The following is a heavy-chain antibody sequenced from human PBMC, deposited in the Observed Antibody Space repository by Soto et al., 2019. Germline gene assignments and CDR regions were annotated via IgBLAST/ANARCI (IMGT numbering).Heavy chain of an antibody. J-gene: IGHJ6*02. V-gene: IGHV1-24*01. CDR2: FDPEDGET. CDR3: ASFYDCSSTSCYTGDYYYYGMDV. Sequence: ASVKVSCKVSGYTLTELSMHWVRQAPGKGLEWMGGFDPEDGETIYAQKFQGRGTMTEDTSTDTAYMELSSLRSEDTAVYYCASFYDCSSTSCYTGDYYYYGMDVWGQGTTVTVSS. CDR1: GYTLTELS. D-gene: IGHD2-2*02.